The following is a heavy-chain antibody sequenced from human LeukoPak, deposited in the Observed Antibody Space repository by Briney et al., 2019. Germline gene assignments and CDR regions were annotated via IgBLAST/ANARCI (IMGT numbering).Heavy chain of an antibody. CDR3: ARDRRIQLWLSAFDI. V-gene: IGHV3-74*01. Sequence: GGSLRLSCAASGFTFSSYWMHWVRQAPGKGLVWVSRINSAGSSTSYADSVKGRFTISRDNAKNTLYLQMNSLRAEDTAVYYCARDRRIQLWLSAFDIWGQGTMVTVSS. CDR1: GFTFSSYW. CDR2: INSAGSST. D-gene: IGHD5-18*01. J-gene: IGHJ3*02.